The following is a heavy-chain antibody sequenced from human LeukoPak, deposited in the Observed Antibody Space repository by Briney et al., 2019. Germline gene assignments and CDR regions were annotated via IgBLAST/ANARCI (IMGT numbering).Heavy chain of an antibody. D-gene: IGHD3-16*01. CDR1: GFTFSGFW. Sequence: GGSLRLSCAASGFTFSGFWMSWVRQAPTKGLEWVASIKYDGSDKRYVDSVKGRFTVSRDNANNSLYLQMNSLRAEDTAVYYCVRGGGSFDSWGQEPWSPSPQ. CDR3: VRGGGSFDS. V-gene: IGHV3-7*04. J-gene: IGHJ4*01. CDR2: IKYDGSDK.